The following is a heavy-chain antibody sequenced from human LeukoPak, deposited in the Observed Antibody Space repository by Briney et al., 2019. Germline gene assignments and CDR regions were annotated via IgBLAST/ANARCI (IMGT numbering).Heavy chain of an antibody. Sequence: SETLSLTCSVSDDSITIYYWTWIRQPPGKGLEWIGYIDHTGTTNYNPSLNSRVTISRDTSKNHFSLQLSSVTAADTAVYYCARHWYFGSGYYYEYVPAFDYWGQGTLVTVSS. CDR2: IDHTGTT. J-gene: IGHJ4*02. V-gene: IGHV4-59*08. CDR3: ARHWYFGSGYYYEYVPAFDY. D-gene: IGHD3-22*01. CDR1: DDSITIYY.